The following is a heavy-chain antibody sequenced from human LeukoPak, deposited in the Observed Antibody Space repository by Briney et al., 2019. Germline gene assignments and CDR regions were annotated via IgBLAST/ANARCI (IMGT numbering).Heavy chain of an antibody. CDR2: IYYSGST. CDR3: TRDWFRSSGYGGV. D-gene: IGHD5-12*01. Sequence: SETLSLTCTVSGDSISSSSSYWGWIRQPPGEGLEWIGSIYYSGSTYYNPSLKSRVTISVDTSKNQFPLKLSSVAAADTAVYYCTRDWFRSSGYGGVWGQGTLVTVSS. J-gene: IGHJ4*02. CDR1: GDSISSSSSY. V-gene: IGHV4-39*06.